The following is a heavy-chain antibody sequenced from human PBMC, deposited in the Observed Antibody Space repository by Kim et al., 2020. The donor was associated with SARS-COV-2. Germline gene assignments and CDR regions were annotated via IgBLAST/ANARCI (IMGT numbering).Heavy chain of an antibody. Sequence: GGSLRLSCAASGFTFSSYAMSWVRQAPGKGLEWVSVIYSGGSSTYYADSVKGRFTISRDNSKNTLYLQMNSLRAEDTAVYYCAKDLLYGSGSYYTPLVGMDVWGQGTTVTVSS. J-gene: IGHJ6*02. D-gene: IGHD3-10*01. V-gene: IGHV3-23*03. CDR2: IYSGGSST. CDR3: AKDLLYGSGSYYTPLVGMDV. CDR1: GFTFSSYA.